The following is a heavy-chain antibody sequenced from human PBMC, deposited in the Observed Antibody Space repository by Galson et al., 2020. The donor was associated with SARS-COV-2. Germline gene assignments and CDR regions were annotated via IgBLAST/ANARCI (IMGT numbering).Heavy chain of an antibody. CDR2: IWYDGSNK. J-gene: IGHJ3*02. CDR1: GFTFSSYG. Sequence: GGSLRLSCAASGFTFSSYGMHWVRQAPGKGLEWVAVIWYDGSNKYYADSVKGRFTISRDNSKNTLYLQMNSLRAEDTAVYYCARDSGLLYAFDIWGQGTMVTVSS. D-gene: IGHD3-3*01. CDR3: ARDSGLLYAFDI. V-gene: IGHV3-33*01.